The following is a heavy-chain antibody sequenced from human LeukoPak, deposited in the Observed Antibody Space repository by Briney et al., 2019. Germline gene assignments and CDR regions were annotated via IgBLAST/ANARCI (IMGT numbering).Heavy chain of an antibody. D-gene: IGHD1-20*01. Sequence: ASVKVSCKASGGTFSSYAISWVRQAPGQGLEWMGGIIPIFGTANYAQKFQGRVTITADESTSTAYMELSSLRSEDTAVYYCARGRGITGYFDYWGQGTLVTVSS. CDR2: IIPIFGTA. CDR1: GGTFSSYA. J-gene: IGHJ4*02. CDR3: ARGRGITGYFDY. V-gene: IGHV1-69*13.